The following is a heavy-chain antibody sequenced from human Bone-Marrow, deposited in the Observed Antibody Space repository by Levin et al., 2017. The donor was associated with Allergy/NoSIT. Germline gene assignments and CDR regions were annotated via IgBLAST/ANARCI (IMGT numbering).Heavy chain of an antibody. CDR1: GFIFSTYG. D-gene: IGHD4-17*01. J-gene: IGHJ3*02. V-gene: IGHV3-33*01. CDR3: VRDRVDYGDYVDSFDI. Sequence: LSLTCAASGFIFSTYGMHWVRQAPGRGLEWVAVIWFDGSDKYYGDSVKGRFTISRDNSKRMLYLQMNSLRADDTAVYYCVRDRVDYGDYVDSFDIWGQGTMVTVSS. CDR2: IWFDGSDK.